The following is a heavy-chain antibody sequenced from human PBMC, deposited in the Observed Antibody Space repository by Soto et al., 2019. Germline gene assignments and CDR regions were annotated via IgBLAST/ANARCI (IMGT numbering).Heavy chain of an antibody. CDR3: TSLYYGH. D-gene: IGHD4-17*01. V-gene: IGHV3-15*01. Sequence: EVQLVESGGDLVKPGGSLRLSCAASEFTFANAWISWVRQAPGKGLEWVGRIKGKADGGTTDYAAPVKGRFTISRDESQNTLYLQMNSLKTEDTAVYYCTSLYYGHWGQGTLVTVSS. CDR1: EFTFANAW. J-gene: IGHJ4*02. CDR2: IKGKADGGTT.